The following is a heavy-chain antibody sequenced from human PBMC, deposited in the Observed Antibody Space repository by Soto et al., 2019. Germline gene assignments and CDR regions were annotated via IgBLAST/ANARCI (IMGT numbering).Heavy chain of an antibody. Sequence: GGSLRLSCAASGFTFSSYGMHWVRQAPGKGLEWVAVIWYDGSNKYYADSVKGRFTISRENSKNTLYLQMNCLRAEDTAVYYCARVGATSSNYYYYMDVWGKGTTVTVS. CDR1: GFTFSSYG. J-gene: IGHJ6*03. CDR3: ARVGATSSNYYYYMDV. D-gene: IGHD5-12*01. CDR2: IWYDGSNK. V-gene: IGHV3-33*01.